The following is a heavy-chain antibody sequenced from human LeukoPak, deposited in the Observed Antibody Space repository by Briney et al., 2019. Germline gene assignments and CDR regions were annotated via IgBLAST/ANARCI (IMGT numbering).Heavy chain of an antibody. V-gene: IGHV5-10-1*01. D-gene: IGHD3-9*01. J-gene: IGHJ4*02. CDR1: GYSFTSYW. Sequence: ESLKISCKGSGYSFTSYWISWVRQVPGKGLGWVGRIDPSDSYTNYSPSFQGHVTISADKSISTAYLQWSSLKASDTAMYYCARERYFDWLLSFDYWGQGTLVTVSS. CDR2: IDPSDSYT. CDR3: ARERYFDWLLSFDY.